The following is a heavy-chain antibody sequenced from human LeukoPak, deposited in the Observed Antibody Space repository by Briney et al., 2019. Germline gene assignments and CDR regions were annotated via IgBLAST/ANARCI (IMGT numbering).Heavy chain of an antibody. CDR3: ARGYQRPDY. J-gene: IGHJ4*02. D-gene: IGHD2-2*01. V-gene: IGHV3-21*01. CDR2: ISSSSSNI. Sequence: GGSLRLSCAASGFTFSTYTMNWVRQAPGKGLEWVSPISSSSSNIYYADSVKGRFTISRDNAMNSVYLQMNSLRVEDTAVYYCARGYQRPDYWGQGTLITVSS. CDR1: GFTFSTYT.